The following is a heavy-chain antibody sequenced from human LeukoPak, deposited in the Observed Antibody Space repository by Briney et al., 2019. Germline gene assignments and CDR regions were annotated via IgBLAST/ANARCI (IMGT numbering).Heavy chain of an antibody. Sequence: GRSLRLSCAASGFTFSSYGMHWVRQAPGKGLEWVAFIRYDGSNKYYADSVKGRFTISRDNSKNTLYLQMNSLRAEDAAVYYCAKDYYAEYYFDYWGQGTLVTVSS. V-gene: IGHV3-30*02. CDR2: IRYDGSNK. CDR1: GFTFSSYG. J-gene: IGHJ4*02. D-gene: IGHD3-10*01. CDR3: AKDYYAEYYFDY.